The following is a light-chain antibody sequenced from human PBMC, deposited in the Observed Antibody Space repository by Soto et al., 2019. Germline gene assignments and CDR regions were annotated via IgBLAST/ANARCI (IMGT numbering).Light chain of an antibody. J-gene: IGKJ5*01. Sequence: EIVLTQSPATLSVSPGERVALSCRASQGIGSTLAWYRQQPGQAPGLLIYDSNIRATGVPARFSGTRSGTEFTLTISGLQSEDFAVYYCQQYNNWPITFGQGTRLEIK. CDR1: QGIGST. CDR2: DSN. V-gene: IGKV3-15*01. CDR3: QQYNNWPIT.